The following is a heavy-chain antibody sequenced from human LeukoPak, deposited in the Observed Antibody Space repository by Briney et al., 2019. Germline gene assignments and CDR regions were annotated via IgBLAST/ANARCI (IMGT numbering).Heavy chain of an antibody. J-gene: IGHJ1*01. CDR3: ARTALGDSSGSQYFQH. V-gene: IGHV4-34*01. Sequence: SETLSLTCAVYGGSFSGYYWSWIRQPPGKGLEWIGEINHSGSTNYNPSLKSRVTISVDTSKNQFSLKLSSVTAADTAVYYCARTALGDSSGSQYFQHWGQGTLVTVSS. CDR2: INHSGST. CDR1: GGSFSGYY. D-gene: IGHD3-22*01.